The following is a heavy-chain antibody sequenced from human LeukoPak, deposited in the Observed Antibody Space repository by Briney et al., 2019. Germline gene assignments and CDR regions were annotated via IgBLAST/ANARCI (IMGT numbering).Heavy chain of an antibody. D-gene: IGHD3-3*01. Sequence: GGSLRLSCAASGFTFSSYSMKWVRQAPGKGLEWVSSISSSSSYIYYADSVKGRFTISRDNAKNSLYLQMNSLRAEDTAVYYCARGATIFGVPLGAFDVWGQGTMVTVSS. V-gene: IGHV3-21*01. CDR1: GFTFSSYS. CDR3: ARGATIFGVPLGAFDV. CDR2: ISSSSSYI. J-gene: IGHJ3*01.